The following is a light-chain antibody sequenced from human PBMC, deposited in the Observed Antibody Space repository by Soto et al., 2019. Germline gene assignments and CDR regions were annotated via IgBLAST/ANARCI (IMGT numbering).Light chain of an antibody. CDR2: DAS. V-gene: IGKV1-5*01. CDR3: QQYHSYSVT. CDR1: QSISTW. Sequence: DIQMTQSPSTLSASVGDRVTITCRASQSISTWLAWYQQKPGKAPKVVIYDASTLETGVPSRFSGSGSGTEFTLSVSSLQPDDFATYYCQQYHSYSVTFGQGTRLGIK. J-gene: IGKJ5*01.